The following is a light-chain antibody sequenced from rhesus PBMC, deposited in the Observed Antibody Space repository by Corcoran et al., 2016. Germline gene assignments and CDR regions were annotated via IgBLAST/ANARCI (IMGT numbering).Light chain of an antibody. J-gene: IGKJ2*01. V-gene: IGKV1-74*01. CDR1: ENVNNY. CDR3: RHGYGTPYS. CDR2: KAS. Sequence: DIQMIQSPSSLSASVGDRVTITCRASENVNNYLHWYQQKPGNAPKLLIYKASTLQSGVPSRFSGIGSRTDFTLTISSLQPEDFATYYCRHGYGTPYSFGQGTKVEIK.